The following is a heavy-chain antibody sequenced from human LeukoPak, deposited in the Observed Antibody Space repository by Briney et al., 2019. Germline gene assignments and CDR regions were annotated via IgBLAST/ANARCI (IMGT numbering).Heavy chain of an antibody. V-gene: IGHV4-34*01. CDR2: INHSGST. D-gene: IGHD4-17*01. CDR3: ARGSSLRDADAFDI. J-gene: IGHJ3*02. Sequence: SETLSLTCAVYGGSFSYYYWSWIRQPPGKGLEWIGEINHSGSTNYNPSLKSRVTISVDTSKNQFSLRLSSVTAADTAVYYCARGSSLRDADAFDIWGQGTMVTVSS. CDR1: GGSFSYYY.